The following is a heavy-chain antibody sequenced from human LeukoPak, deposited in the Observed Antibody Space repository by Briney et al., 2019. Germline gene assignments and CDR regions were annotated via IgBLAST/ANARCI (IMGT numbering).Heavy chain of an antibody. V-gene: IGHV4-59*01. CDR1: GGSISSYY. D-gene: IGHD3-3*01. J-gene: IGHJ6*03. Sequence: SETLSLTCTVSGGSISSYYWSWIRQPAGKGLEWIGYIYYSGSTNYNPSLKSRVTISVDTSKNQFSLKLSSVTAADTAVYYCARVGLYDFWSGYYTGYYYYYYMDVWGKGTTVTVSS. CDR3: ARVGLYDFWSGYYTGYYYYYYMDV. CDR2: IYYSGST.